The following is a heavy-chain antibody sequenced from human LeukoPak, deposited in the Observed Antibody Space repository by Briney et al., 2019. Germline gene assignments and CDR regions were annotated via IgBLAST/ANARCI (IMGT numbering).Heavy chain of an antibody. J-gene: IGHJ5*02. D-gene: IGHD3-10*01. CDR1: GFTFSRYW. CDR2: ISTDGSST. V-gene: IGHV3-74*01. Sequence: PGGSLTLSCAASGFTFSRYWIHWVRQAPGKGPVWVSVISTDGSSTRYADSVKGRFTIPRDNVKNTLYLQMNSLRVEDTAVYYCTGPSFDASGMGFDPWGQGALVTVSS. CDR3: TGPSFDASGMGFDP.